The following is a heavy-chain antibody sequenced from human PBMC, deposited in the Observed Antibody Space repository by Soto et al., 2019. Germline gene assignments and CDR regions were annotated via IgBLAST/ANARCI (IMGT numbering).Heavy chain of an antibody. CDR3: ARSLLGATIGLAY. V-gene: IGHV4-31*03. J-gene: IGHJ4*02. CDR1: GVSISSGGYY. CDR2: IYYSGRT. Sequence: SETLSLTCTVSGVSISSGGYYWGWTRQHPGKGLEWIGNIYYSGRTYYNPSLKSRVIMSVDTSKNHFSLKLRSVTAADTAVYYCARSLLGATIGLAYWGQGTLVTVLL. D-gene: IGHD1-26*01.